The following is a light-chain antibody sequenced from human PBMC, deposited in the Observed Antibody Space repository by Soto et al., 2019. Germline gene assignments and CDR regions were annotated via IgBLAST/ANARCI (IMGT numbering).Light chain of an antibody. J-gene: IGLJ2*01. Sequence: QSALTQPASVSGSPGQSITISCTGSSSDIGGHDLDLVSWYQQHPGKAPKLMIYAVSNRPSGVSNRFSGSKSGNTASLTISGLQAEDEGDYYCSSYTTSGTHVIFGGGTKLTVL. CDR1: SSDIGGHDL. CDR3: SSYTTSGTHVI. CDR2: AVS. V-gene: IGLV2-14*01.